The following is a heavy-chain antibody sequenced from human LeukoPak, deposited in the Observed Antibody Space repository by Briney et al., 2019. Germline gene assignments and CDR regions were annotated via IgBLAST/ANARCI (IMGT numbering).Heavy chain of an antibody. V-gene: IGHV3-23*01. J-gene: IGHJ4*02. Sequence: GGSLRLSCAAPGFTFSSYGMSWVRQAPGKGLEWVSAISGSGGSTYYADSVKGRFTISRDNSKNTLYLQMNSLRAEDTALYYCAKDIEATITFCDYWGQGTLVTVSS. CDR3: AKDIEATITFCDY. CDR1: GFTFSSYG. CDR2: ISGSGGST. D-gene: IGHD5-12*01.